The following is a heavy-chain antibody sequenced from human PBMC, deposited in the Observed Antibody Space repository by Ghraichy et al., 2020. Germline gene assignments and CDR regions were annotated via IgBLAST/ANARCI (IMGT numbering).Heavy chain of an antibody. Sequence: ASVKVSCQVSGNSFTKYDINWVRQATGQGLEWMGWMNPNSGNSGYAQKFEGRLTMTRNTSTRTAYMELSSLTSEDTALYYCATGGDFDWGSFDVWGQGTVVTVSS. CDR2: MNPNSGNS. D-gene: IGHD2-21*02. CDR1: GNSFTKYD. V-gene: IGHV1-8*01. CDR3: ATGGDFDWGSFDV. J-gene: IGHJ3*01.